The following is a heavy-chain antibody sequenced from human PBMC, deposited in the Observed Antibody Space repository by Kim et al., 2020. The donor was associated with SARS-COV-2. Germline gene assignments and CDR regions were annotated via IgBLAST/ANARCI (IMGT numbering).Heavy chain of an antibody. Sequence: ATKFQGRVTIPADESTSTAYMELSSLRSEDTAVYYCASTTVTYAHGYFDLWGRGTLVTVSS. CDR3: ASTTVTYAHGYFDL. D-gene: IGHD4-17*01. J-gene: IGHJ2*01. V-gene: IGHV1-69*01.